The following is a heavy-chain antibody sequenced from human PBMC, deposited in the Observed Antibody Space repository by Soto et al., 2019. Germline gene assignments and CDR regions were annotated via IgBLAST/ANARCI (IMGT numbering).Heavy chain of an antibody. D-gene: IGHD4-17*01. CDR1: GFTFSSYA. Sequence: GGSLRLSCAASGFTFSSYAMSWVRQAPGKGLEWVSAISGSGGSTYYADSVKGRFTISRDNSKNTLYLQMNSLRAEDTAVYYCAKDEYGDYLGAEIGIFDYWGQGTLVTVSS. CDR3: AKDEYGDYLGAEIGIFDY. V-gene: IGHV3-23*01. CDR2: ISGSGGST. J-gene: IGHJ4*02.